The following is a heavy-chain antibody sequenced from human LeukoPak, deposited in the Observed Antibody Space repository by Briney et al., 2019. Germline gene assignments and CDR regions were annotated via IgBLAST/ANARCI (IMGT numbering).Heavy chain of an antibody. Sequence: ASVKVSCKVSGYTLTELFMHWVRQAPGKRLEWMGGFDPEDGETIYAQKFQGRVTMTEDTSTDTAYMELSSLRSEDTAVYYCATGTTVTTWGAFDIWGQGTMVTVSS. CDR2: FDPEDGET. D-gene: IGHD4-17*01. J-gene: IGHJ3*02. V-gene: IGHV1-24*01. CDR3: ATGTTVTTWGAFDI. CDR1: GYTLTELF.